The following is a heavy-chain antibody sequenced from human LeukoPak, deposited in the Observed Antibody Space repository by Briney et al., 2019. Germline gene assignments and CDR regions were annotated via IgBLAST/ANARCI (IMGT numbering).Heavy chain of an antibody. D-gene: IGHD3-10*01. CDR2: IGYSGTT. V-gene: IGHV4-61*03. CDR1: GASVSSDGFC. CDR3: ARIGGVVHH. J-gene: IGHJ1*01. Sequence: SETLSLTCAVSGASVSSDGFCWNWVRQPPGKGLEWIGQIGYSGTTNYKPSLKSRLTISTDASNNHFSLRLTSVTPADTAVYYCARIGGVVHHWGQGTLVTVSS.